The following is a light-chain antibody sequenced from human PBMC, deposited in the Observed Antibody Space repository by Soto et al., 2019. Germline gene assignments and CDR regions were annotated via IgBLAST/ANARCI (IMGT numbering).Light chain of an antibody. V-gene: IGKV1-39*01. CDR2: GAS. CDR3: QESYSPLWGT. CDR1: QSINTY. Sequence: DIQMTQSPSSLSASVGDRVTITCQTSQSINTYLNWYQQKPGKAPKLLIYGASSLQSGVPLRFSGSRSGTDFTLTISSLXPEDFATYYCQESYSPLWGTCGQGTKVDIK. J-gene: IGKJ1*01.